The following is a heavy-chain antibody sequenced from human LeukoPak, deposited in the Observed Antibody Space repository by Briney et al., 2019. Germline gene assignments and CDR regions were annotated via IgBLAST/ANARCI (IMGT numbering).Heavy chain of an antibody. CDR3: ARANFLYCSSTSCLFDY. CDR2: INPNSGGT. J-gene: IGHJ4*02. V-gene: IGHV1-2*04. CDR1: GYTFTDYY. Sequence: ASVKVSCKASGYTFTDYYMHWVRLAPGQGLEWMGWINPNSGGTNYVQKFQGWVTMTRDTSINTAYMELSRLTSDDTAVYYCARANFLYCSSTSCLFDYWGQGTQVTVSS. D-gene: IGHD2-2*01.